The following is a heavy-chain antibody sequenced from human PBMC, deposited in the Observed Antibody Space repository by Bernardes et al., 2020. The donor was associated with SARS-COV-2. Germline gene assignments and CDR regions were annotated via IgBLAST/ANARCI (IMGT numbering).Heavy chain of an antibody. V-gene: IGHV4-61*02. CDR1: GGSISSCSYH. D-gene: IGHD4-17*01. Sequence: SETLSLTCTVSGGSISSCSYHWIWLRQPAGKGLEWIVRIYTSGSTNYNPSLKSRVTISVDTSKNQFSLKLTSVTAADTAVYYCARDYGDYPYYFDYWGQGTLVTVSS. CDR3: ARDYGDYPYYFDY. CDR2: IYTSGST. J-gene: IGHJ4*02.